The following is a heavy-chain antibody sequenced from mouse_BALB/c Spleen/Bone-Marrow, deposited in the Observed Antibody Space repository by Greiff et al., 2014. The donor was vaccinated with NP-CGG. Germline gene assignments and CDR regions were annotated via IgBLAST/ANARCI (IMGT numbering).Heavy chain of an antibody. Sequence: EVQLQQSGAELVKPGASVKSSCTASGFNIKDTYMHWVKQRPEQGLEWIGRIDPANGNTKYDPKFQGKATITADTSSNTAYLQLSSLTSEDTAVYYCARYRYDYYAMDYWGQGTSVTVSS. CDR1: GFNIKDTY. J-gene: IGHJ4*01. CDR3: ARYRYDYYAMDY. D-gene: IGHD2-14*01. V-gene: IGHV14-3*02. CDR2: IDPANGNT.